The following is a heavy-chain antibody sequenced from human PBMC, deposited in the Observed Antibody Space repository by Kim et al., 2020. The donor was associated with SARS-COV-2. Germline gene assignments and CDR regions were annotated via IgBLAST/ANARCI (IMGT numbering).Heavy chain of an antibody. Sequence: GGSLRLSCAASGFTFSSYAMSWVRQGPGKGLEWVSAISGSGGNTYYADSVKGRFTISRDNSKNTLYLQMNSLRAEDTAVYYCAKGPGSSHYFYYYGMDVWGQGTTVTVSS. CDR1: GFTFSSYA. CDR2: ISGSGGNT. CDR3: AKGPGSSHYFYYYGMDV. V-gene: IGHV3-23*01. D-gene: IGHD6-13*01. J-gene: IGHJ6*02.